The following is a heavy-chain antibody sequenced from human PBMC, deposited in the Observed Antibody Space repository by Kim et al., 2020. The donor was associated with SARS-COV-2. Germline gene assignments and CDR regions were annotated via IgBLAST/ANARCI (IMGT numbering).Heavy chain of an antibody. CDR3: ATLTIAAAGGFFDY. CDR2: INSDGSST. V-gene: IGHV3-74*01. Sequence: WGSLRLSCAASGFTFSSYWMHWVRQAPGKGLVWVSRINSDGSSTSYADSVKGRFTISRDNAKNTLYLQMNSLRAEDTAVYYCATLTIAAAGGFFDYWGQGTLVTVSS. J-gene: IGHJ4*02. CDR1: GFTFSSYW. D-gene: IGHD6-13*01.